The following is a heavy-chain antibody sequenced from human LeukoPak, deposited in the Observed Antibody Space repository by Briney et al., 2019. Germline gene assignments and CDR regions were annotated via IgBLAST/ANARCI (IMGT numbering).Heavy chain of an antibody. V-gene: IGHV1-18*01. CDR2: SSTQNGNT. D-gene: IGHD6-19*01. CDR3: ARDLYSSGWFGY. Sequence: ASVKVSCKASGHIVTNYGICRVRQAPGQWLEWMGCSSTQNGNTKYVQKFQGRVTMTTDTSTSTAYMELRSLRSDDTALYYCARDLYSSGWFGYWGQGTLVTVSS. J-gene: IGHJ4*02. CDR1: GHIVTNYG.